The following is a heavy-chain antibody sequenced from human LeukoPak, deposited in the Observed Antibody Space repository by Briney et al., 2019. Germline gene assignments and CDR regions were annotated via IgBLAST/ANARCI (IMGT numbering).Heavy chain of an antibody. J-gene: IGHJ4*02. D-gene: IGHD3-16*01. V-gene: IGHV4-39*02. CDR2: INYSGAV. CDR1: GDSISGSNFY. CDR3: ARDLSGGRSY. Sequence: SETLSLTCTVSGDSISGSNFYWGWIRQSPGKGPEWLGSINYSGAVLHNPSLKSRVTLSVDTSQNQFSLNLRSVTAADTAVYYCARDLSGGRSYWAQGTVVTVSS.